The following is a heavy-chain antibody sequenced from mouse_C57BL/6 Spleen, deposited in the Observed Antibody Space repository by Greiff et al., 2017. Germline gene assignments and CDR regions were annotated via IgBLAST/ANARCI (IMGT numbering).Heavy chain of an antibody. V-gene: IGHV1-72*01. CDR3: ARGGNTRSYFDY. D-gene: IGHD5-1-1*01. Sequence: QVQLKQSGAELVKPGASVKLSCKASGYTFTSYWMHWVKQRPGRGLEWIGGIDPNSGGTKYNEKFKSKATLTVDKPSSTAYMQLSSLTSEDSAVYYCARGGNTRSYFDYWGQGTTLTVSS. J-gene: IGHJ2*01. CDR1: GYTFTSYW. CDR2: IDPNSGGT.